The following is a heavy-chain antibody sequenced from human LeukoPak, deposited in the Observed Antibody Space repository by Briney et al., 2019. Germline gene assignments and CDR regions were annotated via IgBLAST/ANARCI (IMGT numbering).Heavy chain of an antibody. Sequence: GGSLRLSCAASGFTFSSYGMHWVRQAPGKGPEWVAVISYDGSNKYYADSVKGRFTISRDNAKNTLYLQMNSLRAEDTAVYYCAKEILTGYYLDYWGQGALVTVSS. J-gene: IGHJ4*02. D-gene: IGHD3-9*01. CDR1: GFTFSSYG. V-gene: IGHV3-30*18. CDR3: AKEILTGYYLDY. CDR2: ISYDGSNK.